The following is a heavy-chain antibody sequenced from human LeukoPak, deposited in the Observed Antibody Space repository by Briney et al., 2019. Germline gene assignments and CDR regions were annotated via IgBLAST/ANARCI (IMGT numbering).Heavy chain of an antibody. CDR1: GGSFSGYY. D-gene: IGHD3-22*01. Sequence: SETLSLTCAVYGGSFSGYYWSWIRQPPGKGLEWIGEINHSGSTNYNPSLKSRVTISVDTSKNQFSLKLSSVTAADTAVYYCASNYYDSRGYHTPFDYWGQGTLVTVSS. CDR2: INHSGST. CDR3: ASNYYDSRGYHTPFDY. J-gene: IGHJ4*02. V-gene: IGHV4-34*01.